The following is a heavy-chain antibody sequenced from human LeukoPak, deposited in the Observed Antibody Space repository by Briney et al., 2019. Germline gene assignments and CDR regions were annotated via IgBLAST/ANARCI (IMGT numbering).Heavy chain of an antibody. CDR3: ARDYGGNIRGYFDY. D-gene: IGHD4-23*01. V-gene: IGHV3-66*01. Sequence: PGGSLRLSCAASGFTVSSTYMSSVRQAPGKGLEWVSVIYSGGSTYYADSVKGRFTISRDNSKNTLYLQMNSLRVEDTAVYYCARDYGGNIRGYFDYWGQGTLVTVSS. CDR1: GFTVSSTY. CDR2: IYSGGST. J-gene: IGHJ4*02.